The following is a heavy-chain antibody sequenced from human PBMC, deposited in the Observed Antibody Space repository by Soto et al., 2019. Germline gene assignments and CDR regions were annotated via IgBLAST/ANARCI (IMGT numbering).Heavy chain of an antibody. V-gene: IGHV3-23*01. Sequence: GGSLRLSCVASGFPFSSNGMAWVRQAPGKGLEWLSFVSSGGVTTYYAASVKGRFTVSRDNSKSSVFLQMNNLRAEDTAIYYCAKGLGSRSLEWLFGSFDSWGQGTLVTVSS. J-gene: IGHJ4*02. CDR1: GFPFSSNG. CDR2: VSSGGVTT. CDR3: AKGLGSRSLEWLFGSFDS. D-gene: IGHD3-3*01.